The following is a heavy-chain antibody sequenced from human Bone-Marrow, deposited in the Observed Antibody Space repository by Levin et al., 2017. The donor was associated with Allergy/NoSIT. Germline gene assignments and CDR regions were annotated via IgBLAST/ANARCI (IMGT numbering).Heavy chain of an antibody. Sequence: VASVKVSCTAATFTFNNYWMHWVRQAPGKGLVWVSRIDSDGTRTTYADSVKGRFTISRDGAKKTLYLQMNSLRAEDTAVYRCARGGIGTGKGDLGAVYWGQGTLVTVSS. D-gene: IGHD2-21*02. CDR1: TFTFNNYW. CDR3: ARGGIGTGKGDLGAVY. J-gene: IGHJ4*02. V-gene: IGHV3-74*03. CDR2: IDSDGTRT.